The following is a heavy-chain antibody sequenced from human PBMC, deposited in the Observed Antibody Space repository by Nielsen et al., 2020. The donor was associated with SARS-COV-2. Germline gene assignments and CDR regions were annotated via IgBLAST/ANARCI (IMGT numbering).Heavy chain of an antibody. CDR3: ARDGRPTTEMYYFDY. D-gene: IGHD5-24*01. V-gene: IGHV4-59*01. CDR1: GGSISSYY. CDR2: IYYSGST. Sequence: SETLSLTCTVSGGSISSYYWSWIRQPPGKGLEWIGYIYYSGSTNYNPSLKSRVTISVDTSKNQFSLKLSSVTAADTAVYYCARDGRPTTEMYYFDYWGQGTLVTVSS. J-gene: IGHJ4*02.